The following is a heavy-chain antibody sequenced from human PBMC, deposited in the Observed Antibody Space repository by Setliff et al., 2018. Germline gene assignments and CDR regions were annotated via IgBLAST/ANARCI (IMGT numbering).Heavy chain of an antibody. Sequence: PSETLSLTCTVSSGSIINYYWSWIRQPPGRPLEWIGYIKYVGTTDYNPSLDSRVTMSVDTSKNQFSLKLKSVTAADTAMYYCARGCAAGACYSDYYYYMDVWGKGTTVTVS. V-gene: IGHV4-59*01. CDR3: ARGCAAGACYSDYYYYMDV. CDR1: SGSIINYY. D-gene: IGHD2-15*01. J-gene: IGHJ6*03. CDR2: IKYVGTT.